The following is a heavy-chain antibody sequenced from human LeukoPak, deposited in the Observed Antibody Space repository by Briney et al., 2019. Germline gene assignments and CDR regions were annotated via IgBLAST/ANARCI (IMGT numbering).Heavy chain of an antibody. Sequence: ASVKVSCKASGYTFTGYYMHWVRQAPGQGLEWMGWINPNSGGTNYAQKFQARVTLTRDTSTSTAYMELSRLTSDDSAVYFCARVHLGSGSYFIPFHAFDIWGQGTLVTVSS. CDR1: GYTFTGYY. D-gene: IGHD1-26*01. J-gene: IGHJ3*02. CDR2: INPNSGGT. CDR3: ARVHLGSGSYFIPFHAFDI. V-gene: IGHV1-2*02.